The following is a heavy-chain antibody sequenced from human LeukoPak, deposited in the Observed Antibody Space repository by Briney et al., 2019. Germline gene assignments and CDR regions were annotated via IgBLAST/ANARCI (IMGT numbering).Heavy chain of an antibody. CDR3: ARLGNYHDF. Sequence: PSETLSLTCTVSGASISNYYGSWIRQTPEKGLEWMGHIHSSGGSSYYPSLKSRLTLSIDTSRNQLSLKLPSVTAADTAVYFCARLGNYHDFWGQGALVTVSS. J-gene: IGHJ4*02. CDR2: IHSSGGS. CDR1: GASISNYY. D-gene: IGHD1-26*01. V-gene: IGHV4-4*09.